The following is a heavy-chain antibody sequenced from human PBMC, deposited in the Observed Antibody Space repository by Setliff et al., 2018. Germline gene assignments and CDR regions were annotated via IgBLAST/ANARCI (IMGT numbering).Heavy chain of an antibody. D-gene: IGHD2-8*01. CDR2: ISPHTGNT. Sequence: GASVKVSCKTSGYTFDDYGIAWVRQAPGQGLEWMGWISPHTGNTYYTPKLHGRVTLTTDTSARTAYIELRSLSSDDTAVYYCSRLVRFCTRTACQRLSGGEFWGQGTLVTVSS. CDR1: GYTFDDYG. V-gene: IGHV1-18*01. CDR3: SRLVRFCTRTACQRLSGGEF. J-gene: IGHJ4*02.